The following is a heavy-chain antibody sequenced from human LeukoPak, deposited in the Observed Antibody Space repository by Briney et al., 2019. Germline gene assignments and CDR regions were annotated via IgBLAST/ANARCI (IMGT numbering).Heavy chain of an antibody. Sequence: SETLSLTCAVYGGSFSGYYWSWIRQPPGKGLEWIGEINHSGSTNYNPSLKSRVTISVDTSKNQFSLKLSSVTAADTAVYYRARGPTDPWGQGTLVTVSS. V-gene: IGHV4-34*01. J-gene: IGHJ5*02. D-gene: IGHD1-26*01. CDR1: GGSFSGYY. CDR2: INHSGST. CDR3: ARGPTDP.